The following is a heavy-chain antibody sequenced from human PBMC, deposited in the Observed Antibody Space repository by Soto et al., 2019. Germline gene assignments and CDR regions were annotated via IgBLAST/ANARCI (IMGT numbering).Heavy chain of an antibody. CDR2: IIPIFGTA. CDR3: ARSIIMVGGESSLGMDV. CDR1: GGTFSCYA. D-gene: IGHD3-10*01. Sequence: SVKVSCKASGGTFSCYAIGWVRQAPGQGLEWMGGIIPIFGTANYAQKFQGRVTITADESTSTAYMELSSLRSEDTAVYYCARSIIMVGGESSLGMDVWGQGTTVTVSS. V-gene: IGHV1-69*13. J-gene: IGHJ6*02.